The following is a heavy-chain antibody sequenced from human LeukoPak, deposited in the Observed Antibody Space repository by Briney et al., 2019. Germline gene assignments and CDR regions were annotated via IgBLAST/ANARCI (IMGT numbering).Heavy chain of an antibody. V-gene: IGHV3-53*01. Sequence: GGPLRLSCAASEFTVSSNYMTWVRQAPGKGLEWVSVIYSGGSTYYADSVKGRFTISRDSSKNTLYLQMNSLRAEDTAVYYCARDPYSSSWYHAFDVWGQGTMVTVSS. J-gene: IGHJ3*01. D-gene: IGHD6-13*01. CDR1: EFTVSSNY. CDR3: ARDPYSSSWYHAFDV. CDR2: IYSGGST.